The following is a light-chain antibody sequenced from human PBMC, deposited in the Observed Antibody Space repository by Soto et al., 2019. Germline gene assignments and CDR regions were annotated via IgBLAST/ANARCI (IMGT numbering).Light chain of an antibody. CDR1: QGIGNS. CDR3: QKYDSAPWT. J-gene: IGKJ1*01. CDR2: TAS. V-gene: IGKV1-27*01. Sequence: DIQMTQSPSSLSASVGDRVTITCRASQGIGNSLAWYQQKPGRVPNLLMYTASTLLSGVPSRFSGSGSGTDVTLAISSLQPEDVAAYYCQKYDSAPWTFGQGTKVEIK.